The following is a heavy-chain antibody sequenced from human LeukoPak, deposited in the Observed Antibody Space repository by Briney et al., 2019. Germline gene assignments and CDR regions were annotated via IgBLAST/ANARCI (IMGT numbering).Heavy chain of an antibody. CDR1: GVSISSGSYY. CDR3: ARDPLLDGEWEPIDAFDI. D-gene: IGHD1-26*01. V-gene: IGHV4-61*02. Sequence: SETLSLTCTVSGVSISSGSYYWSWIRQPAGKGLEWIGRIYTSGSTNYNPSLKSRVTISVDTSKNQFSLKLSSVTAADTAVYYCARDPLLDGEWEPIDAFDIWGQGTMVTVSS. CDR2: IYTSGST. J-gene: IGHJ3*02.